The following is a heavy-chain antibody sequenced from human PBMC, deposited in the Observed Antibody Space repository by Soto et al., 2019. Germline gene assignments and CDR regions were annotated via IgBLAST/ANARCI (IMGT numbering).Heavy chain of an antibody. D-gene: IGHD3-22*01. CDR3: AGGTSAYYYNLDY. V-gene: IGHV4-31*04. J-gene: IGHJ4*02. Sequence: QVRLQESGPGLVKPSQTLSLTCTVSGASISSGTDYWSWIRQPPGKGLEWIGYIYYTGSTDSNPSLKSRVSISLDTSKNQFSLKLSSVTAADTAVYYCAGGTSAYYYNLDYWGQGNLVTVYS. CDR2: IYYTGST. CDR1: GASISSGTDY.